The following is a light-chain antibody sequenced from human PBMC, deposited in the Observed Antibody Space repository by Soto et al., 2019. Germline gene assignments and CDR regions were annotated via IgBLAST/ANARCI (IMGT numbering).Light chain of an antibody. CDR3: QQYGSSGT. CDR1: QSVSKNY. V-gene: IGKV3-20*01. CDR2: GAS. Sequence: ESVLTQSPGTLSLSPGERSTLSCMASQSVSKNYLAWYQQKPGQAPRLLIYGASNRATGIPDRSSGSGSGTDFTLTISRLEPEDFAVYYCQQYGSSGTFGQGTKVDIK. J-gene: IGKJ1*01.